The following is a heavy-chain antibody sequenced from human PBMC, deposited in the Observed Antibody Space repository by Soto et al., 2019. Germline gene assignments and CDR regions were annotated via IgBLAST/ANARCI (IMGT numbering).Heavy chain of an antibody. CDR3: ARLEGLATTSYYFDF. D-gene: IGHD3-9*01. J-gene: IGHJ4*02. CDR1: DDSINSDKYY. CDR2: IYYRGNA. V-gene: IGHV4-39*01. Sequence: QLQLQESGPGLVKPSETLSLTCSVSDDSINSDKYYWGWIRQPPGKGLEWIGSIYYRGNAYYNPSLQTRVTISIYMSRSQFSVKLNSVTAADSAVYFCARLEGLATTSYYFDFWGPGALVTVSS.